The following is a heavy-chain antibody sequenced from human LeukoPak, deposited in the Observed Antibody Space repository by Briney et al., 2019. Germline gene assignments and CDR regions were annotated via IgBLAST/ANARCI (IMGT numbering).Heavy chain of an antibody. J-gene: IGHJ6*03. CDR3: AINQGSTSCPNYYYYYYYMDV. Sequence: GGSLRLSCAASGFTVSSNYMSWVRQAPGKGLEWVSVIYSCGSTYYADSVKGRSTISRDNSKNTLYLQMNSLRAEDTAVYYCAINQGSTSCPNYYYYYYYMDVWGKGITVTVSS. CDR1: GFTVSSNY. CDR2: IYSCGST. V-gene: IGHV3-66*01. D-gene: IGHD2-2*01.